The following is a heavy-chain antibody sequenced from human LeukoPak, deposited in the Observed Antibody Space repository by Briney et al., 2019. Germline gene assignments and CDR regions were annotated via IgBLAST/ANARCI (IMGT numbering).Heavy chain of an antibody. J-gene: IGHJ5*02. D-gene: IGHD2-2*01. Sequence: PGGSLRLSCAGSRFTFSSYWMHWVRQAPGKGLVWVSCINSDGSSTKYADSVKGRFTVSRDNAKNTLYLQMNSLRVEDTAVYYCARAFSSLGLDPWGQGTLVTVSS. CDR2: INSDGSST. V-gene: IGHV3-74*03. CDR1: RFTFSSYW. CDR3: ARAFSSLGLDP.